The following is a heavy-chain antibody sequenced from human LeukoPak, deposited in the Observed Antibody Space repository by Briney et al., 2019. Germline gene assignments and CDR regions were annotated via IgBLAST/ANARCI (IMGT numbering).Heavy chain of an antibody. D-gene: IGHD3-3*01. V-gene: IGHV3-7*01. CDR2: TKEDGREK. J-gene: IGHJ4*02. CDR3: AREYYDSWSGYKHLFRY. Sequence: GGSLRLSCAVSGFTSSSYWISWVRQAPGKGLEWVANTKEDGREKYYVDSVKGRFTISRDNAKNSLYLQMNSLRAEDTAVYYCAREYYDSWSGYKHLFRYWGQGTLVTVSS. CDR1: GFTSSSYW.